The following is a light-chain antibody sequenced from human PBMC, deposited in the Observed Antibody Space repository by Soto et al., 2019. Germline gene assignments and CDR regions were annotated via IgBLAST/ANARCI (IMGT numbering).Light chain of an antibody. Sequence: DIQVTQSPSSLSTSIGDRVTITCRASQSISTYLNWYQQKPGKAPKLLIYAASRLQTGVPSRFSGSGSGTDFTLTISTLQPEDFATYYCQQAYTAPVTFAHGTRLEIK. CDR2: AAS. J-gene: IGKJ5*01. V-gene: IGKV1-39*01. CDR1: QSISTY. CDR3: QQAYTAPVT.